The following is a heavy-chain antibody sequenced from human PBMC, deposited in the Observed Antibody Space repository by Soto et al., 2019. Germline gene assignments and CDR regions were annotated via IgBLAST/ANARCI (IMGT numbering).Heavy chain of an antibody. J-gene: IGHJ4*02. Sequence: SVKVSCKASGGTFSSYTISWVRQAPGQGLEWMGRIIPILGIANYAQKFQGRVTITADKSTSTAYMELSSLRSEDTAVYYCAGHIVVVTAPFDYWGQGTLVTVSS. CDR1: GGTFSSYT. V-gene: IGHV1-69*02. D-gene: IGHD2-21*02. CDR3: AGHIVVVTAPFDY. CDR2: IIPILGIA.